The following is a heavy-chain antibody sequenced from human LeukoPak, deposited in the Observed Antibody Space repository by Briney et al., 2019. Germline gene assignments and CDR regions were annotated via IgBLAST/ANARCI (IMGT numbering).Heavy chain of an antibody. D-gene: IGHD3-3*01. CDR1: GFTFSSYA. CDR2: ISSNGGST. J-gene: IGHJ4*02. V-gene: IGHV3-64*01. CDR3: AKDQGVVFGYFDN. Sequence: PGGSLRLSCAASGFTFSSYAMHWVRQAPGKGLEYVSAISSNGGSTYYANSVKGRFTISRDNSKNTLYLQMGSLRAEDMAVYYCAKDQGVVFGYFDNWGQGTLVTVSS.